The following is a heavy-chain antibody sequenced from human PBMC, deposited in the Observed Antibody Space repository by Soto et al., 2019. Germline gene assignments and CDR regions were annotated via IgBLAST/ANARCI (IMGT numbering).Heavy chain of an antibody. CDR2: ISYDGISE. D-gene: IGHD3-22*01. J-gene: IGHJ4*02. CDR3: ARAGSTGDYDSSGYYLVDY. CDR1: GFTFSNYG. V-gene: IGHV3-30-3*01. Sequence: GGSLRLSCAASGFTFSNYGFHWARQAPGKGLEWVAVISYDGISEYYADSVKGRFTISRDNPKNTLYLQMKSLRTEDTAVYYCARAGSTGDYDSSGYYLVDYWGRGILVTVS.